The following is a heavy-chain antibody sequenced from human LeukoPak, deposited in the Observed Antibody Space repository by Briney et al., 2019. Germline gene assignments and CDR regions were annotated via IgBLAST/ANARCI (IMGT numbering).Heavy chain of an antibody. V-gene: IGHV4-30-4*08. D-gene: IGHD3-10*01. J-gene: IGHJ5*02. CDR2: IYYSGST. CDR1: GGSISSGDYY. CDR3: ARTSLGGAWFDP. Sequence: SETLSLTCTVSGGSISSGDYYWSWIRQPPGKGLEWIGYIYYSGSTYYNPSLKSRVTISVDTSKNQFSLKLSSVTAADTAVYYCARTSLGGAWFDPWGQGTLVTVSS.